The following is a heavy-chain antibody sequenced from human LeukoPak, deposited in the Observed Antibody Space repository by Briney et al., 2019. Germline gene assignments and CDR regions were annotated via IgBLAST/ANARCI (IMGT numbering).Heavy chain of an antibody. J-gene: IGHJ4*02. CDR1: GGSISSSSYY. CDR3: ARRTIFRPFDY. CDR2: IYYSGST. D-gene: IGHD3-9*01. Sequence: PSETLSLTCTVSGGSISSSSYYWGWIRRPPGKGLEWIGSIYYSGSTYYNPSLKSRVTISVDTSKNQFSLKLSSVTAADTAVYYCARRTIFRPFDYWGQGTLVTVSP. V-gene: IGHV4-39*01.